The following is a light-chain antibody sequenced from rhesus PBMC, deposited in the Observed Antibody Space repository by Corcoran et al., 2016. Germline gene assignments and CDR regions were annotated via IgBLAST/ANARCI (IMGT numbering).Light chain of an antibody. CDR2: KAS. CDR1: ENVNNY. V-gene: IGKV1-74*01. Sequence: DIQMSQSPSSLSASVGDRVTITCRASENVNNYLHWYQQQPGKPPKLLIYKASTLQSGVPSRFCGSGSGTDFTLTISSLQPEDFATYYCQHSYGTPPTFGGGTKVELK. J-gene: IGKJ4*01. CDR3: QHSYGTPPT.